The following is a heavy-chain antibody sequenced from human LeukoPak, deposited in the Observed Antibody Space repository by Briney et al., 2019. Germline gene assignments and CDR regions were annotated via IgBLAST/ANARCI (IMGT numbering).Heavy chain of an antibody. J-gene: IGHJ4*02. CDR2: ISHHGSNK. V-gene: IGHV3-30*18. CDR1: GFTFNTYG. Sequence: GGSLRLSCVASGFTFNTYGMNWVRQAPGKGLEWVAVISHHGSNKFYADSVKGRFTISRDNSKNTLYLQMNSLRAEDTAVYYCAKDSANDIVVVPAGNYFDYWGQGTLVTVSS. D-gene: IGHD2-2*01. CDR3: AKDSANDIVVVPAGNYFDY.